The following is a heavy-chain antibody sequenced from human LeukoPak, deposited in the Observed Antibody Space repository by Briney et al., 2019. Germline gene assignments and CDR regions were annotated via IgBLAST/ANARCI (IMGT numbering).Heavy chain of an antibody. Sequence: GGSLRLSCAASGFTFTSYSMNWVRQAPGKGLEWVSYISSSSSTIYYADSVKGRFTISRDNAKNSLYLQMNSLRAEDTAVYYCARDISPFPEYFDYWGQGTLVTVSS. CDR3: ARDISPFPEYFDY. V-gene: IGHV3-48*04. J-gene: IGHJ4*02. D-gene: IGHD1-14*01. CDR1: GFTFTSYS. CDR2: ISSSSSTI.